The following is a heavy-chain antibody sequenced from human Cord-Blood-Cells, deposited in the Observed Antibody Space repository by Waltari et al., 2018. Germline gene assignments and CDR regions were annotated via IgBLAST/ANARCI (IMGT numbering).Heavy chain of an antibody. CDR1: GFTFSSYA. Sequence: EVQLVESGGGLVQPGGSLRLSCAASGFTFSSYAMSWVRQAPGKGLEWVSAIRGSGGSTYYVDSVKGRFTISRDNSKNTLYLQMNSLRAEDTAVYYCAKVEYSSSSAFDIWGQGTMVTVSS. J-gene: IGHJ3*02. D-gene: IGHD6-6*01. V-gene: IGHV3-23*04. CDR3: AKVEYSSSSAFDI. CDR2: IRGSGGST.